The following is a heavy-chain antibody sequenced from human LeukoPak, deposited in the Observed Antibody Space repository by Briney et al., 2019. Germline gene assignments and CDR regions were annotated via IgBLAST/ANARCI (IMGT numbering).Heavy chain of an antibody. CDR3: AKDGRREQWLVRDYFDY. CDR2: ISGGGDST. D-gene: IGHD6-19*01. CDR1: RFSFSTYA. V-gene: IGHV3-23*01. J-gene: IGHJ4*02. Sequence: GGSLRLSCAASRFSFSTYAMSWVRQAPGKGLEWVSAISGGGDSTYYADSVKGRFTISRDNSKNTLYLQMNSLRAEDTAVYYCAKDGRREQWLVRDYFDYWGQGTLVTVSS.